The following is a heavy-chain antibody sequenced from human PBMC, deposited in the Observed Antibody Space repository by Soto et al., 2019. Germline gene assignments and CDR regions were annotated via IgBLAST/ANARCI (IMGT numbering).Heavy chain of an antibody. J-gene: IGHJ6*02. CDR3: ARDRVRRDNKPYCMDV. Sequence: QVQLQESGPGLVKPSQTLSLTCTVSGDSIASGPYYWTWIRQHPGKGLEWIGNIFYTGSTSYNPSLQSRVSISVDTSKNQFSLRLTSVTAADTAIYYCARDRVRRDNKPYCMDVWGQGTTVTVSS. CDR1: GDSIASGPYY. D-gene: IGHD2-21*01. V-gene: IGHV4-31*03. CDR2: IFYTGST.